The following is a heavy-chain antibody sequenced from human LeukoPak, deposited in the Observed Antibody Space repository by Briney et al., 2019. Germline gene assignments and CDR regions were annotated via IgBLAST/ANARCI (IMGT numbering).Heavy chain of an antibody. CDR3: AKDLSYGSLWFDP. J-gene: IGHJ5*02. CDR1: GFTFSSHG. Sequence: GGSLRLSCAASGFTFSSHGMQWVRQAPGKGLEWVALIWYDGSKANYVDSVMGRFAISRDSSKNTLYLQMDNLRVEDTAVYFCAKDLSYGSLWFDPWGQGTLVTVSS. CDR2: IWYDGSKA. D-gene: IGHD3-10*01. V-gene: IGHV3-33*06.